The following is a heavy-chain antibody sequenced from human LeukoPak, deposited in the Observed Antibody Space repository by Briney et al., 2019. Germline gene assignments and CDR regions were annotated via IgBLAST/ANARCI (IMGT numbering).Heavy chain of an antibody. D-gene: IGHD6-13*01. V-gene: IGHV3-23*01. CDR1: GFTFSTYS. CDR3: AKDHVDSSSWSQYFDL. J-gene: IGHJ2*01. CDR2: ITGSGGNT. Sequence: GGSLRLSCAASGFTFSTYSMSWVRQAPGKGLEWVSAITGSGGNTYYADSVKGRFTISRDTFRSTLSLQMHSLRPEDTAVYYCAKDHVDSSSWSQYFDLWGRGTPVTVSS.